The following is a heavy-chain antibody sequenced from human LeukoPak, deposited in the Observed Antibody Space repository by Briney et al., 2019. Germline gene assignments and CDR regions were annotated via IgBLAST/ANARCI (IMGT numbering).Heavy chain of an antibody. CDR1: GYPFDDFG. D-gene: IGHD4-17*01. V-gene: IGHV1-18*01. CDR3: ARDRVGGDLTGVSLY. Sequence: AAVKVSCKASGYPFDDFGLTWVRQAPGQGLEWMGWISAYNGNTHYAQKFRGRLTLTTETSTSTAYLELRSLKSDDTAVYYCARDRVGGDLTGVSLYWGQGTLVTVSS. J-gene: IGHJ4*01. CDR2: ISAYNGNT.